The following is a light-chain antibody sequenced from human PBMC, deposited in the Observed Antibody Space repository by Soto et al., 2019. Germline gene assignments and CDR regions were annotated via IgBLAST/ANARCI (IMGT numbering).Light chain of an antibody. J-gene: IGKJ1*01. CDR2: KAS. CDR1: QNIDNW. CDR3: QQYNSYSVPS. V-gene: IGKV1-5*03. Sequence: DVQMTQSPSTLSASVGDRVTITCRASQNIDNWLAWYQQKPRKAPKLLIYKASSLESGVPSRFSGSGSGTEFTITISSLEPDDFATYHCQQYNSYSVPSFGQGTKVEIK.